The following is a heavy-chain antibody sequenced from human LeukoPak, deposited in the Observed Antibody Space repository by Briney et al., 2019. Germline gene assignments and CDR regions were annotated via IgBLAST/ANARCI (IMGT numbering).Heavy chain of an antibody. CDR3: ARAYSSSWYGVY. J-gene: IGHJ4*02. Sequence: TGGALRLSCAASGFTVSTNYMSSVRQALGRGLDWGSVIFSDGTTHYEDSVKRRFTISRDNSKNTVYLQMSSLSAEDSAVYYWARAYSSSWYGVYWGEGTVVSVFS. V-gene: IGHV3-53*01. CDR2: IFSDGTT. CDR1: GFTVSTNY. D-gene: IGHD6-13*01.